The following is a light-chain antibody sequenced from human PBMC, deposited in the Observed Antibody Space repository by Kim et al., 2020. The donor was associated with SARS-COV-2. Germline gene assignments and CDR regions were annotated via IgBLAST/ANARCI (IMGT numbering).Light chain of an antibody. Sequence: NFMLTQPHSVSESPGKTVTISCTRSSGSIASNYVQWYQQRPGSSPTTVIYEDNRRPSGVPDRFSGSIDSSSKSASLTISGLKSEDEADYYCQSYDSSTRVFGGGTQLTVL. V-gene: IGLV6-57*01. CDR1: SGSIASNY. CDR2: EDN. J-gene: IGLJ3*02. CDR3: QSYDSSTRV.